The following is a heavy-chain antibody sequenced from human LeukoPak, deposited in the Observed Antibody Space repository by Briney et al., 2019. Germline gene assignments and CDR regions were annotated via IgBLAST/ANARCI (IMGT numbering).Heavy chain of an antibody. CDR2: IRYDGSNK. J-gene: IGHJ5*02. CDR1: GFTFSSYG. Sequence: GGSLRLSCAASGFTFSSYGMHWVRQAPGKGLDWVAFIRYDGSNKYYADSVKGRFTISRDNSKNTLYLQMNSLRAEDTAVYYCATLGVVVVAATHWFDPWGQGTLVTVSS. V-gene: IGHV3-30*02. CDR3: ATLGVVVVAATHWFDP. D-gene: IGHD2-15*01.